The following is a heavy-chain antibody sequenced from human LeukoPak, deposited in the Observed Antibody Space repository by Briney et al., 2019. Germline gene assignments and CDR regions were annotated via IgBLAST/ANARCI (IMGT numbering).Heavy chain of an antibody. CDR2: IYTSGST. CDR3: ARDPDGDCAYFDY. V-gene: IGHV4-61*02. CDR1: GGSISSGSYY. Sequence: SQTLSLTCTVSGGSISSGSYYWSWIRQPAGKGLEWIGRIYTSGSTNYNPSPKSRVTISVDTSKNQFSLKLSSVTAADTAVYYCARDPDGDCAYFDYWGQGTLVTVSS. J-gene: IGHJ4*02. D-gene: IGHD2-21*02.